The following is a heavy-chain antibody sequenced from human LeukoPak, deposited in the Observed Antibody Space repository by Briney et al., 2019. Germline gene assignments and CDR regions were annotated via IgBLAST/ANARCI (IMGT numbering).Heavy chain of an antibody. D-gene: IGHD3-3*01. V-gene: IGHV3-21*01. CDR1: GFTFSSYS. Sequence: GGSLRLSCAASGFTFSSYSMNWVRQAPGKGLEWVSSISSSSSYIYYADSVKGRFTISRDNAKNSLYLQMNSLRAEDTAVYYCARQDIRITIFGVVINPLDYWGQGTLVTVSS. CDR2: ISSSSSYI. J-gene: IGHJ4*02. CDR3: ARQDIRITIFGVVINPLDY.